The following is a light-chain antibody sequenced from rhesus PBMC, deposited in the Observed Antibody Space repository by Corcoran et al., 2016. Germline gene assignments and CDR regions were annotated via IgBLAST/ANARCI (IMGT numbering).Light chain of an antibody. CDR1: QSISSW. CDR2: KAS. Sequence: DLQMTQSPSSLSASVGDTVTMTSRASQSISSWLAWYQQKPGKTHNLLIYKASTLQSGVPSRFSGSGSGTDFTLTISSLQSENFATSYCQPYGSRRFTFGPGTKLDI. V-gene: IGKV1-22*01. J-gene: IGKJ3*01. CDR3: QPYGSRRFT.